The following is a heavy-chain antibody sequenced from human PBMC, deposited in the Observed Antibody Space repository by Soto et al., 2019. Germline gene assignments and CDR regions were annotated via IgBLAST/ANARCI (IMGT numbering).Heavy chain of an antibody. D-gene: IGHD3-22*01. CDR2: IYYSGST. Sequence: SETLSLTCTVSGGSISSGDYYWSWIRQPPGKGLEWIGYIYYSGSTYYNPSLKSRVTISVDTSKNQFSLKLSSVTAADTAVYYCARAGDYFDSSGYLALTAFDIWGQGTMVTVTS. CDR3: ARAGDYFDSSGYLALTAFDI. V-gene: IGHV4-30-4*01. CDR1: GGSISSGDYY. J-gene: IGHJ3*02.